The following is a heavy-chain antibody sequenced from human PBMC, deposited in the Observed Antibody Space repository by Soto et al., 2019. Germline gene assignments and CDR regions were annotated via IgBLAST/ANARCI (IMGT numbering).Heavy chain of an antibody. CDR2: IIPIFGTA. Sequence: GCLVKVSCKASGGTFISYAISWVRQAPGQGLEWMGGIIPIFGTANYAQKFQGRVTITADKSTSTAYMELSSLRSEDTAVYYCARVPKIAAAGTCWFDPWGQGTLVTVSS. V-gene: IGHV1-69*06. CDR3: ARVPKIAAAGTCWFDP. CDR1: GGTFISYA. D-gene: IGHD6-13*01. J-gene: IGHJ5*02.